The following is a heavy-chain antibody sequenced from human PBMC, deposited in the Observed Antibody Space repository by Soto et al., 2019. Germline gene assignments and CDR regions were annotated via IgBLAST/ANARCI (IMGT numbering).Heavy chain of an antibody. J-gene: IGHJ4*02. CDR2: IIPILGIA. D-gene: IGHD2-2*01. CDR1: GGTFSSHT. CDR3: ARGVVPAPTDSVPYYFDY. V-gene: IGHV1-69*02. Sequence: SVKVACKASGGTFSSHTISWVRQAPGQGLEWMGRIIPILGIANYAQKFQGRVTITADKSTSTAYMELSSLRSEDTAVYYCARGVVPAPTDSVPYYFDYWGQGTLVTVSS.